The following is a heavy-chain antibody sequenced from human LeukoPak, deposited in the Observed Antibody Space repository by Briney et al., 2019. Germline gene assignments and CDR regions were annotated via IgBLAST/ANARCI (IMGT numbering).Heavy chain of an antibody. CDR1: GGSISSSTYY. D-gene: IGHD3-9*01. J-gene: IGHJ4*02. V-gene: IGHV4-39*01. Sequence: SETLSLTCTVSGGSISSSTYYWGWIRQPPGKGLEWIGSIYYSGSTYYNPSLKSRVTISVDTSKNQFSLKLSSVTAADTAVYYCARLTIFFKEDDYWGQGTLVTVSS. CDR3: ARLTIFFKEDDY. CDR2: IYYSGST.